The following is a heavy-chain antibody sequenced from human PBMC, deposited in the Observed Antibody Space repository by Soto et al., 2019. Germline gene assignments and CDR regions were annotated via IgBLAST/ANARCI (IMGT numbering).Heavy chain of an antibody. CDR3: ARGAFCGGAPGCRDMDV. D-gene: IGHD2-21*01. CDR2: ISAYNGNT. V-gene: IGHV1-18*01. J-gene: IGHJ6*02. CDR1: GYKFISHS. Sequence: ASVQVSCKSSGYKFISHSITWVRQAPGQGLEWMGRISAYNGNTNYAQKLQGRVTMTTDTSTNTAYMELRSLRSDDTAVYYCARGAFCGGAPGCRDMDVWGQGTTVTSP.